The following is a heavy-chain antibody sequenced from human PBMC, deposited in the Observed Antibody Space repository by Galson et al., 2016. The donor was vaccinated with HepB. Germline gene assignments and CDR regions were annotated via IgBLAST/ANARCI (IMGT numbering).Heavy chain of an antibody. CDR2: IYHSGSS. Sequence: SETLSLTCAVSGGSISSSNWWSWVRQPPGKGLEWIGEIYHSGSSNYNPSLKSRVTISLDTSKNQFSLKLSSVTAADTAVYYCARQQRVSMSYAMDVWGQGTTVTVSS. CDR3: ARQQRVSMSYAMDV. D-gene: IGHD6-13*01. J-gene: IGHJ6*02. V-gene: IGHV4-4*02. CDR1: GGSISSSNW.